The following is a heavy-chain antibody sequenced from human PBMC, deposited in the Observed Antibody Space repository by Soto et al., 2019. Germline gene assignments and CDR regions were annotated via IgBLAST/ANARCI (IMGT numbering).Heavy chain of an antibody. CDR1: GFTFSSYA. J-gene: IGHJ6*02. Sequence: EVQLLESGGGLVQPGGSLRLSCAASGFTFSSYAMTWVRQAPGKGLEWVSVISGTGGSTYYSDSVKGRFTGSRDNSDNTVYLQMKSLRAEDTAIYYCAKNPSTWVYYGMDVWGQGTTVTVSS. CDR2: ISGTGGST. D-gene: IGHD6-13*01. CDR3: AKNPSTWVYYGMDV. V-gene: IGHV3-23*01.